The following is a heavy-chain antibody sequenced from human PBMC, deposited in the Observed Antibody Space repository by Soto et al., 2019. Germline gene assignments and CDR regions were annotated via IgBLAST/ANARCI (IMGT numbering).Heavy chain of an antibody. V-gene: IGHV1-69*12. J-gene: IGHJ6*02. CDR2: IIPIFGTA. D-gene: IGHD3-22*01. CDR1: GGTFSSYA. Sequence: QVQLVQSGAEVKKPGSSVKVSCKASGGTFSSYAISWVRQAPGQGLEWMGGIIPIFGTANYAQKFQGRVTMTADESTSTAYMELSSLRSEDTAVYYCARANYSSGYYAYYYYYGMDVWGQGTTVTVSS. CDR3: ARANYSSGYYAYYYYYGMDV.